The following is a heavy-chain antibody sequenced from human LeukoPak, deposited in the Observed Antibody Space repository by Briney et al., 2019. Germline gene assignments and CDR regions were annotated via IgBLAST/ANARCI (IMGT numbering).Heavy chain of an antibody. D-gene: IGHD5-18*01. CDR2: MNPNSGNT. Sequence: ASVKVSCKASGYTFTSYDINWVRQATGQGLEWMGWMNPNSGNTGYAQKFQGRVTMTRNTSISTAYMELSSLRSEDTAVYYCAKGTDTAMVNIGCWGQGTLVTVSS. J-gene: IGHJ4*02. V-gene: IGHV1-8*01. CDR1: GYTFTSYD. CDR3: AKGTDTAMVNIGC.